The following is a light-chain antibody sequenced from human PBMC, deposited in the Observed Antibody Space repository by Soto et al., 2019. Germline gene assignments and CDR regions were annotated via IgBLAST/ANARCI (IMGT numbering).Light chain of an antibody. J-gene: IGKJ1*01. CDR3: QQDGISVST. Sequence: EIVLTQSPGPLSLSPGERATLSCRASQSVRNNNLAWYQQKSGQAPRRLIYGASTRATGIPDRFSGSGSGTDFTLTTSRLEPEEFAVYYWQQDGISVSTFGQGTKVVIK. V-gene: IGKV3-20*01. CDR1: QSVRNNN. CDR2: GAS.